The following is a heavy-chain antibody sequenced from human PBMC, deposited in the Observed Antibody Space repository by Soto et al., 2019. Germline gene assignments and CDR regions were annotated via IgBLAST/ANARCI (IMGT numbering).Heavy chain of an antibody. CDR2: IYYSGST. CDR3: ARESSSSSYGYFDY. Sequence: SETLSLTCTVSGGSISSYYWSWIRQPPGKGLEWIGYIYYSGSTNYNPSLKSRVTISVDTSKNQFSLKLSSVTAADTAVYYCARESSSSSYGYFDYWGQGTLVTVSS. V-gene: IGHV4-59*01. D-gene: IGHD6-13*01. CDR1: GGSISSYY. J-gene: IGHJ4*02.